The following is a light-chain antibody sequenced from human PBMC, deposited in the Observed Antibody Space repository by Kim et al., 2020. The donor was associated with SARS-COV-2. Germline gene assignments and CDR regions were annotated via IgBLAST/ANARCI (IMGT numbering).Light chain of an antibody. Sequence: VSPGQTASITCSGDKLGDKYACWYQQKPGQSPLLVIYQDNERPSGIPERFSGSNSGNTATLTISETQAMDEADYYCQTWDSSTVVFGGGTQLTVL. CDR3: QTWDSSTVV. J-gene: IGLJ2*01. CDR2: QDN. CDR1: KLGDKY. V-gene: IGLV3-1*01.